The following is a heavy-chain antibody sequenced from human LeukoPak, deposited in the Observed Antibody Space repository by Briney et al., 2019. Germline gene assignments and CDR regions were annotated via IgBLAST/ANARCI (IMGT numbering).Heavy chain of an antibody. V-gene: IGHV4-59*08. J-gene: IGHJ4*02. CDR3: ARRVWSSGWYVDY. CDR1: GGSISSYY. CDR2: IYYSGST. D-gene: IGHD6-19*01. Sequence: PSETLPLTCTVSGGSISSYYWSWIRQPPGKGLEWIGYIYYSGSTNYNPSLKSRVTISVDTSKNQFSLKLSSVTAAGTAVYYRARRVWSSGWYVDYWGQGTLVTVSS.